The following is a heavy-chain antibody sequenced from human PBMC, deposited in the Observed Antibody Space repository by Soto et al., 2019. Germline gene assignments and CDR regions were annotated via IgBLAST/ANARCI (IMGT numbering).Heavy chain of an antibody. D-gene: IGHD3-22*01. CDR2: IKQDGSEK. V-gene: IGHV3-7*02. CDR1: GFTFHNYW. Sequence: PGGSLRLACAASGFTFHNYWMGWVRQTPDKGLEWVANIKQDGSEKYYVDSVKGRFTISRDNAKNSLYLQMNSLRAEDTAVYYCARTYYYDSSGYYYNFYCGQGTLVTVSS. J-gene: IGHJ4*02. CDR3: ARTYYYDSSGYYYNFY.